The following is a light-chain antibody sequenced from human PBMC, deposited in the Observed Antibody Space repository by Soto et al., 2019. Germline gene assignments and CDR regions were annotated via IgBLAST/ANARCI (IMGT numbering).Light chain of an antibody. V-gene: IGLV1-40*01. CDR1: SSNIGAGYD. CDR2: DVG. J-gene: IGLJ1*01. CDR3: SSYTAYTTYV. Sequence: QSVLTQPPSVSGAPGQRVTISCTGSSSNIGAGYDVHWYQQYPGKAPKLMIYDVGDRPSGVSNRFSGSKSGNTASLTISGLQAEDEADYYCSSYTAYTTYVFGTGTKLTVL.